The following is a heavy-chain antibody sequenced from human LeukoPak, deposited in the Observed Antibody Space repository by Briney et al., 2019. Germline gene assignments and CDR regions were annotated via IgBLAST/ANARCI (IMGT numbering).Heavy chain of an antibody. J-gene: IGHJ4*02. Sequence: PSETLSLTCTVSGGSISSYYWSWIRQPAGKGLEWIGRIYTSGSTNYNPSLKSRVTMSVDTSKNQFSLKLSSVTAADTAVYYCARLMYSSGWYATHFDYWGQGTLVTVSS. CDR2: IYTSGST. V-gene: IGHV4-4*07. CDR1: GGSISSYY. CDR3: ARLMYSSGWYATHFDY. D-gene: IGHD6-19*01.